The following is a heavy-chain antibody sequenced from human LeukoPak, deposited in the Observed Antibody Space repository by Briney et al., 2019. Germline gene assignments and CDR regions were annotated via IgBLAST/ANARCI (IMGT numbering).Heavy chain of an antibody. CDR1: GDSVSSNSVT. CDR3: ARRLTQYDCFDP. J-gene: IGHJ5*02. Sequence: SQALSLACAISGDSVSSNSVTWNWIRQSPSRGLEWLGRTYYRSTWYNDYAVSVRGRITVNPDTSKNQFSLHLNSVTPEDTAVYYCARRLTQYDCFDPWGQGILVTVSS. CDR2: TYYRSTWYN. D-gene: IGHD2-2*01. V-gene: IGHV6-1*01.